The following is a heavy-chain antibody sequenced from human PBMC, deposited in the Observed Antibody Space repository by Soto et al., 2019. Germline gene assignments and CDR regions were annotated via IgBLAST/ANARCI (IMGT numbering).Heavy chain of an antibody. J-gene: IGHJ4*02. CDR3: ARIEMASIK. CDR1: GASISSGGFY. D-gene: IGHD5-12*01. CDR2: IYYTGST. V-gene: IGHV4-31*03. Sequence: SETLCLPCSVSGASISSGGFYWSWLRQSPGKGLEWIGHIYYTGSTFYSSALESRLTLSLDTSKNQFSLGLRSVTAADTAMYYCARIEMASIKWGRGTLVT.